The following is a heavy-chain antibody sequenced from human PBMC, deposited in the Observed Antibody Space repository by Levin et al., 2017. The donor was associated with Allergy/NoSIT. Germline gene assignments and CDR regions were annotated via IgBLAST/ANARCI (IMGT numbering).Heavy chain of an antibody. J-gene: IGHJ6*02. Sequence: GESLKISCKGSGYSFTSYWIGWVRQMPGKGLEWMGIIYPGDSDTRYSPSFQGQVTISADKSISTAYLQWSSLKASDTAMYYCARAKGGDIVVVPAANSDYYGMDGWGQGTTVTVSS. CDR2: IYPGDSDT. D-gene: IGHD2-2*01. CDR3: ARAKGGDIVVVPAANSDYYGMDG. CDR1: GYSFTSYW. V-gene: IGHV5-51*01.